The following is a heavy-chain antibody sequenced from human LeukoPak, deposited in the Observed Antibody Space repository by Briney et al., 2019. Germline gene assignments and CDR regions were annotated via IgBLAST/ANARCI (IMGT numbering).Heavy chain of an antibody. CDR3: ARVATYYYHYMDV. V-gene: IGHV4-61*02. CDR2: IYTSGST. CDR1: GGSISSTNYY. Sequence: SETLSLTCSVSGGSISSTNYYWGWIRQAPGRGLEWIGRIYTSGSTNYNPSLKSRVTISVDTSKNRFSLKLSSVTAADTAVYYCARVATYYYHYMDVWGKGTTVTVSS. J-gene: IGHJ6*03.